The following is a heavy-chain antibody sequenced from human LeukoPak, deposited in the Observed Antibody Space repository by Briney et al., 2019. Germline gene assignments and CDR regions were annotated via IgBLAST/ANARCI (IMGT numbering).Heavy chain of an antibody. Sequence: GGSLRLSCAASGFTFSSYDMHWVLQATGKGLEWVSAIGTAGDTYYPGSVKGRFTISRENAKNSLYLQMNSLRAGDTAVYYCARGSYYYYMDVWGKGTTVTVSS. V-gene: IGHV3-13*01. J-gene: IGHJ6*03. CDR2: IGTAGDT. CDR1: GFTFSSYD. CDR3: ARGSYYYYMDV.